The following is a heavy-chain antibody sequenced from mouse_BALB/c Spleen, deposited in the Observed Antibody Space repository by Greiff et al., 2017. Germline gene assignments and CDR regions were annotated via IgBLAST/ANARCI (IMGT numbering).Heavy chain of an antibody. CDR3: ARSTGKWFAY. J-gene: IGHJ3*01. V-gene: IGHV5-17*02. D-gene: IGHD4-1*02. Sequence: EVKLVESGGGLVQPGGSRKLSCAASGFTFSSFGMHWVRQAPEKGLEWVAYISSGSSTIYYADTVKGRFTISRDNPKNTLFLQMTSLRSEDTAMYYCARSTGKWFAYWGQGTLVTVSA. CDR1: GFTFSSFG. CDR2: ISSGSSTI.